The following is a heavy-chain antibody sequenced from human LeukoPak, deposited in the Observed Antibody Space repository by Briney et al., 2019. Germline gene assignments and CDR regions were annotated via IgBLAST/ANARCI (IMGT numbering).Heavy chain of an antibody. D-gene: IGHD5-24*01. Sequence: GGSLRLSCAASGFTFSSSSMTWVRQAPGKGLEWVSSISTSSSYIYYADSVKGRFTISRDNAKNSLYLQMNSLRAEDTAVYYCARDGDGYNSNAFDIWGQGTMVAVSS. V-gene: IGHV3-21*01. J-gene: IGHJ3*02. CDR1: GFTFSSSS. CDR2: ISTSSSYI. CDR3: ARDGDGYNSNAFDI.